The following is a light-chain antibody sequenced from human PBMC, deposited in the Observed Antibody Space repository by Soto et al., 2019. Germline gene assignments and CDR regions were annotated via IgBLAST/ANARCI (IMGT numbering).Light chain of an antibody. CDR3: QQYGRSLFP. CDR1: QSVSSSY. Sequence: EIVLTQSPGTLSLSPGERATLSCRASQSVSSSYLAWYQQKPGQAPRLLIYGASSRATGIPDRFSGSGSGTDFTLTIRRLEPEEFAVYYCQQYGRSLFPFGPGTQVDIK. V-gene: IGKV3-20*01. CDR2: GAS. J-gene: IGKJ3*01.